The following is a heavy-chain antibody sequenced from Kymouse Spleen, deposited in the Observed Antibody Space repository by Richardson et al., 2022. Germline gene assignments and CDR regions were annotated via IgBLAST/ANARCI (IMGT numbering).Heavy chain of an antibody. J-gene: IGHJ5*02. CDR1: GGSFSGYY. CDR3: ARERYDYSNSGWFDP. CDR2: INHSGST. V-gene: IGHV4-34*01. D-gene: IGHD4-11,IGHD4-11*01. Sequence: QVQLQQWGAGLLKPSETLSLTCAVYGGSFSGYYWSWIRQPPGKGLEWIGEINHSGSTNYNPSLKSRVTISVDTSKNQFSLKLSSVTAADTAVYYCARERYDYSNSGWFDPWGQGTLVTVSS.